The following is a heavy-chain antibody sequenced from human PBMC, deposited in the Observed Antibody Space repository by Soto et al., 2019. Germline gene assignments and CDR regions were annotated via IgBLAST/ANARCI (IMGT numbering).Heavy chain of an antibody. J-gene: IGHJ5*01. CDR3: ARDRYFYDSAGYYRTLDS. CDR1: GGSFNNDY. Sequence: ETLSLTCTISGGSFNNDYWTWIRQSPGKGLEWIGYIFHSGITDYSPSVKSRVTISIDKSKNLFSLKLTSVTAADTAVYYCARDRYFYDSAGYYRTLDSWGQGILVTVS. V-gene: IGHV4-59*01. CDR2: IFHSGIT. D-gene: IGHD3-22*01.